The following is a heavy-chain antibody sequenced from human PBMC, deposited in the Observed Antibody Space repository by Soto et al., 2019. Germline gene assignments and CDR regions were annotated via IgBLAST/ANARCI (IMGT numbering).Heavy chain of an antibody. V-gene: IGHV3-11*01. J-gene: IGHJ6*02. Sequence: GGSLRLSCAASGFTFSDYYMSWIRQAPGKGLEWVSYITNSGNAIYYADSVKDRFTISRDNAKNSLYLQMSSLRDEDTAVYYCARGRVSGTYYHYGMDVWGQGTPVTV. D-gene: IGHD1-7*01. CDR3: ARGRVSGTYYHYGMDV. CDR1: GFTFSDYY. CDR2: ITNSGNAI.